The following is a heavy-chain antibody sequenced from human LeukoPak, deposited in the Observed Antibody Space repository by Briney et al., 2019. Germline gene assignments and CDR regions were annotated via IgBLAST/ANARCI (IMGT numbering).Heavy chain of an antibody. D-gene: IGHD6-13*01. CDR2: ISGSGGST. CDR1: GFTFSSYA. Sequence: PGGSLRLSCAASGFTFSSYAMSWVRQAPGKGLEWVSAISGSGGSTYYADSVKGRFTISRDNSKNTLYLQMNSLRAEDTAVYYCAKDREKQQLIDSFDYWGQGTLVAVSS. V-gene: IGHV3-23*01. CDR3: AKDREKQQLIDSFDY. J-gene: IGHJ4*02.